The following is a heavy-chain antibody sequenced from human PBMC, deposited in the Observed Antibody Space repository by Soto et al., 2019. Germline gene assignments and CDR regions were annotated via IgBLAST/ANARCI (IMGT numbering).Heavy chain of an antibody. J-gene: IGHJ6*02. Sequence: SVKVSCKASGGTFSSYAISWVRQAPGQGLEWMGGIIPIFGTANYAQKFQGRVTITADESTSTAYMELSSLRSEDTAVYYCARGGLNSGYSYGFYFYYYGMDVWGQGTTVTVS. CDR1: GGTFSSYA. V-gene: IGHV1-69*13. CDR3: ARGGLNSGYSYGFYFYYYGMDV. D-gene: IGHD5-18*01. CDR2: IIPIFGTA.